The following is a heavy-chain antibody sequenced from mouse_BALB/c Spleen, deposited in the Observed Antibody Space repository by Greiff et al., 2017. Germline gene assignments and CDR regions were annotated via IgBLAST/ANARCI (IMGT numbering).Heavy chain of an antibody. CDR1: GYSFTSYW. D-gene: IGHD1-1*01. Sequence: QVQLQQPGAELVRPGASVRLSCKASGYSFTSYWMNWVKQRPGQGLEWIGMIHHSDSETRSNQKFKDKATLTVDKSSSTAYMQLSSRTSEASTVYCCASGPTDWYFDVWGAGTTVTVSS. V-gene: IGHV1S82*01. J-gene: IGHJ1*01. CDR2: IHHSDSET. CDR3: ASGPTDWYFDV.